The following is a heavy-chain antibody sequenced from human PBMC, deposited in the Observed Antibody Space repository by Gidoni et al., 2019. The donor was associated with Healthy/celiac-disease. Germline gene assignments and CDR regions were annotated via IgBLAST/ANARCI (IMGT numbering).Heavy chain of an antibody. V-gene: IGHV3-30*18. CDR1: GFTFSSYG. CDR2: ISYDGSNK. J-gene: IGHJ3*01. Sequence: QVQLVESGGGVVQPGRSLRLSCAASGFTFSSYGMHWVRQAPGKGLEWVAVISYDGSNKYYADSVKGRFTISRDNSKNTLYLQMNSLRAEDTAVYYCAKDLFTMIVVVTPPELWGQGTMVTVSS. CDR3: AKDLFTMIVVVTPPEL. D-gene: IGHD3-22*01.